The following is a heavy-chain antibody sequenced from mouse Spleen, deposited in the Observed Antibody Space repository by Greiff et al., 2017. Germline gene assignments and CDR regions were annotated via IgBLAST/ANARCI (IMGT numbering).Heavy chain of an antibody. J-gene: IGHJ3*01. Sequence: VQLQQPGPELVKPGASVKMSCKASGYTFTDYNMHWVKQSHGKSLEWIGYINPNNGGTSYNQKFKGKATLTVNKSSSTAYMELRSLTSEDSAVYYCAPTAQALFAYWGQGTLVTVSA. D-gene: IGHD3-2*02. CDR2: INPNNGGT. CDR1: GYTFTDYN. CDR3: APTAQALFAY. V-gene: IGHV1-22*01.